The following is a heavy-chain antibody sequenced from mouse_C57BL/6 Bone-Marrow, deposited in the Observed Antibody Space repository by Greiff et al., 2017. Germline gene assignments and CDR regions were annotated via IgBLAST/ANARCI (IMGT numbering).Heavy chain of an antibody. CDR2: ISSGGSYT. Sequence: EVKVVESGGDLVKPGGSLKLSCAASGFTFSSYGMSWVRQTPDKRLEWVATISSGGSYTYYPDSVKGRFTISRDNAKNTLYLQMSSLKAEDTAMYYCARQIYYDDYYAIDYWGRGTSVTVSS. J-gene: IGHJ4*01. D-gene: IGHD2-13*01. CDR1: GFTFSSYG. V-gene: IGHV5-6*01. CDR3: ARQIYYDDYYAIDY.